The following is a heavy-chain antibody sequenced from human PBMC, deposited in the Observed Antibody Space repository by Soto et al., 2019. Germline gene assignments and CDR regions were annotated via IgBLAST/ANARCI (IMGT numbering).Heavy chain of an antibody. Sequence: EVQLVESGGGLVQPGGSLRLSCAASGFTFSSYDMHWVRQATGKGLEWVSAIDVAGNTFYPGSVKGRFTISRENGKNSLYVQMSSLSAGDTAVYYWAREGERGSGDSVEALDIWGQGTLVTVSS. J-gene: IGHJ3*02. CDR1: GFTFSSYD. V-gene: IGHV3-13*01. D-gene: IGHD1-1*01. CDR3: AREGERGSGDSVEALDI. CDR2: IDVAGNT.